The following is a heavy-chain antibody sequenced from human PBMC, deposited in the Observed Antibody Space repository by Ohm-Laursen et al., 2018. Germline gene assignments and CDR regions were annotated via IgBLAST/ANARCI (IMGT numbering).Heavy chain of an antibody. Sequence: ASVKVSCKVSGYTLADLSIHWVRQAPGKGLEWMGGLDPEDGETLYAQKFQGRVTMTEDRSTDTVYLELSTLKSEDTAVYYCATAITRIHLWWNFDYWGQGTLVTVSS. J-gene: IGHJ4*02. V-gene: IGHV1-24*01. D-gene: IGHD5-18*01. CDR3: ATAITRIHLWWNFDY. CDR2: LDPEDGET. CDR1: GYTLADLS.